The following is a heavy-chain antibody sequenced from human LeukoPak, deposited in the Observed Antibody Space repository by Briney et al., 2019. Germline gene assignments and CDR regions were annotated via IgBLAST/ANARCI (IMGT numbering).Heavy chain of an antibody. CDR1: GGSIRSSYYY. V-gene: IGHV4-39*01. CDR3: ARGRRGYSSSWQVRFDP. J-gene: IGHJ5*02. D-gene: IGHD6-13*01. Sequence: SETLSLTCTVSGGSIRSSYYYWGWIRQPPGKGLEWIGSIYDSGSTYYNPSLKSRVTISVDTSKNQFSLKLNSVTAADTAVYYCARGRRGYSSSWQVRFDPWGQGTLVTVSS. CDR2: IYDSGST.